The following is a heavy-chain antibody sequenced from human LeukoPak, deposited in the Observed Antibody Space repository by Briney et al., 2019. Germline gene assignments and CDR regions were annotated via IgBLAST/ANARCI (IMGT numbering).Heavy chain of an antibody. CDR3: ARQTTIFGVVIRPDAFDI. CDR1: GGSISSSSYY. V-gene: IGHV4-39*01. Sequence: PSETLSLTCTVSGGSISSSSYYWGWIRQPPGKGLEWIGSIYYSGSTYYNPSLKSRVTISVDTSKNQFSLKLSSVTAADTAVYYCARQTTIFGVVIRPDAFDIWGQGTMVTVSS. J-gene: IGHJ3*02. CDR2: IYYSGST. D-gene: IGHD3-3*01.